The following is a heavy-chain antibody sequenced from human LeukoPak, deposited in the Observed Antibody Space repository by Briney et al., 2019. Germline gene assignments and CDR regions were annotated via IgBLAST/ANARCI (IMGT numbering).Heavy chain of an antibody. D-gene: IGHD3-10*01. CDR2: ISYDGSNK. Sequence: GGSLRLSCAASGFTFSSYAMHWVRQAPGKGLEWVAVISYDGSNKYYADSVKGRFTTSRDNSKNTLYLQMNSLRAEDTAVYYCARDANYYGSGSYYNERELDYWGQGALVTVSS. CDR1: GFTFSSYA. CDR3: ARDANYYGSGSYYNERELDY. J-gene: IGHJ4*02. V-gene: IGHV3-30*04.